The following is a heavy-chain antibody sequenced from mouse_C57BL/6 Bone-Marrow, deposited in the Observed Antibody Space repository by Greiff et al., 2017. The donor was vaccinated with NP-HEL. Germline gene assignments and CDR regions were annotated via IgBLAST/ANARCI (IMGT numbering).Heavy chain of an antibody. Sequence: VQLQQSGAELVRPGASVKLSCTVSGFNIKDDYMHWVKQRPEQGLEWIGRIDPANGNTKYAPKFQGKATITADTSSNTAYLQLSSLTSEDTAIYYCASAYYSAMDYWGQGTSVTVSS. CDR2: IDPANGNT. J-gene: IGHJ4*01. D-gene: IGHD2-12*01. CDR1: GFNIKDDY. V-gene: IGHV14-3*01. CDR3: ASAYYSAMDY.